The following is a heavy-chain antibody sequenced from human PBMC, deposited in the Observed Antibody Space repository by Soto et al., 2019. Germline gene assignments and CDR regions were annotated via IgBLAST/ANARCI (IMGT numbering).Heavy chain of an antibody. D-gene: IGHD2-8*01. Sequence: GGSLRLSCAASGFTFSSYPMSWVRQAPGKGLEWVSAISNTNGDTYYADSVKGRFTISRDNSKNTLYLQLNSLRAEDTAVYYCAKVRGLVSPDYWGQGTLVTVSS. V-gene: IGHV3-23*01. CDR1: GFTFSSYP. CDR2: ISNTNGDT. J-gene: IGHJ4*02. CDR3: AKVRGLVSPDY.